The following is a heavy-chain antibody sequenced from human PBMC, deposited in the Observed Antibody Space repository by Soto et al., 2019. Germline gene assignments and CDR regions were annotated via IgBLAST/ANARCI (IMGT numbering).Heavy chain of an antibody. D-gene: IGHD3-10*01. CDR3: ARGVAMVRGSYYFDY. V-gene: IGHV1-69*13. CDR2: IIPIFGTA. Sequence: SVKVSCKASGGTFSSYAISWVRQAPGQGLEWMGGIIPIFGTANYAQKFQGRVTITADESTSTAYMELSSLRSEDTAVYYCARGVAMVRGSYYFDYWGREPRSPSPQ. J-gene: IGHJ4*02. CDR1: GGTFSSYA.